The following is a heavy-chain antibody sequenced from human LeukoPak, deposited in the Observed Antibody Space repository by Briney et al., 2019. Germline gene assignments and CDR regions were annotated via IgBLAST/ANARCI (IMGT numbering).Heavy chain of an antibody. D-gene: IGHD3-3*01. V-gene: IGHV3-7*01. CDR2: IKHDGSEK. CDR1: GFTFSTYW. CDR3: ATDRGWRTSGYYLYYFEY. J-gene: IGHJ4*02. Sequence: GGSLRLSCTASGFTFSTYWMTWVRQAPGKGLEWVASIKHDGSEKYYVDSVRGRFTISRDNTMNSLYLQMSSLRAEDTAVYYCATDRGWRTSGYYLYYFEYWGQGTLVTYSS.